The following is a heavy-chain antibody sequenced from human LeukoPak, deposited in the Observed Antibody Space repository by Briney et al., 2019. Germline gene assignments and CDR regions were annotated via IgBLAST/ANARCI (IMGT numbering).Heavy chain of an antibody. CDR1: GATFSIYA. Sequence: SGKVSGNAAGATFSIYAISGLRQAPGQGLEWMRGIIPNFGTANYAQQFQGRVKITTEESKRTAYMELSSLRSEDTGVYYCARRSGWFDLWGQGTLVTVSS. V-gene: IGHV1-69*05. CDR3: ARRSGWFDL. J-gene: IGHJ5*02. CDR2: IIPNFGTA.